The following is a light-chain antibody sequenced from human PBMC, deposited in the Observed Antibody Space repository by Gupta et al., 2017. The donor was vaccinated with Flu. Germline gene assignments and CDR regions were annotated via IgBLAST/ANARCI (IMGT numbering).Light chain of an antibody. V-gene: IGLV4-69*01. Sequence: QVTLTQPPSASASLGASVKLTCTLSSRHKSYDIAWHQQQPGRGPRFLLRLNGDGSQTKGDGIPDRFSGSASGADRFLTIFSLQAEDEAVYYCQTWGTGIPKVFGGGTKLTVL. J-gene: IGLJ3*02. CDR1: SRHKSYD. CDR2: LNGDGSQ. CDR3: QTWGTGIPKV.